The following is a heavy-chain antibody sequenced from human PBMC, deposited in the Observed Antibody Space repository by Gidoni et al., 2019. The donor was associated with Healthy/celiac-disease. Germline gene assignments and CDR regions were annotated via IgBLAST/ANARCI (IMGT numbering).Heavy chain of an antibody. CDR2: ISSRSSTI. V-gene: IGHV3-48*01. Sequence: EVQLVESGGGLVQPGGSLRRSCAAPGFTFSSYSMNWVRQAPGKGLEWVSYISSRSSTIYYADSVKGRFTISRDNAKNSLYLQMNSLRAEDTAVYYCARDDYGDYVPFDYWGQGTLVTVSS. CDR3: ARDDYGDYVPFDY. D-gene: IGHD4-17*01. CDR1: GFTFSSYS. J-gene: IGHJ4*02.